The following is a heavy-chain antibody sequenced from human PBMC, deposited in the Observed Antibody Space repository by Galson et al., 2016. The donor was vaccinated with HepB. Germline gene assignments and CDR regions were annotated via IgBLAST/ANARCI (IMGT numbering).Heavy chain of an antibody. V-gene: IGHV3-33*01. CDR3: ARSHLSSGYYFFFDY. CDR1: GFTFSTYV. D-gene: IGHD3-22*01. CDR2: IWYDGSSK. Sequence: SLRLSCAASGFTFSTYVMHWVRQAPGKGLEWVAVIWYDGSSKYYADSVQGRFTISRDNSKKTLYLQMNSLRAEDTAVYYCARSHLSSGYYFFFDYWGQGTLVTVSS. J-gene: IGHJ4*02.